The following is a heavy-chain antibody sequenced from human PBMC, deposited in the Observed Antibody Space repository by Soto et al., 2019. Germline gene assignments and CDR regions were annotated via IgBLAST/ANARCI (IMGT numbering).Heavy chain of an antibody. Sequence: PSEPLSLTCTVSGRSISSYYWSWIRQPPGKGLEWIGYIYYSVSANYNPSLKSRVTISVDTSNNKFSLTLSSVTAADTAVYYCARGVSSGVNTLSRAVDPWGQGTLVTVT. CDR2: IYYSVSA. CDR3: ARGVSSGVNTLSRAVDP. J-gene: IGHJ5*02. V-gene: IGHV4-59*12. D-gene: IGHD3-16*01. CDR1: GRSISSYY.